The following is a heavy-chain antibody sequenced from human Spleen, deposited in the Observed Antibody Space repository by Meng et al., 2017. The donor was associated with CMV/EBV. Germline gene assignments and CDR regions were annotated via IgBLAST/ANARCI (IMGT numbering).Heavy chain of an antibody. Sequence: GESLKISCVASGFTFSSSWMSWVRRAPGKGLEWVATIKHDGSEKHHGDSAKGRFTIPRDNAKSSLYLQMNSLRAEDTALYYCARDRDQYTIYADGMDVWGQGTTVTVSS. CDR3: ARDRDQYTIYADGMDV. J-gene: IGHJ6*01. CDR1: GFTFSSSW. D-gene: IGHD3-16*01. V-gene: IGHV3-7*01. CDR2: IKHDGSEK.